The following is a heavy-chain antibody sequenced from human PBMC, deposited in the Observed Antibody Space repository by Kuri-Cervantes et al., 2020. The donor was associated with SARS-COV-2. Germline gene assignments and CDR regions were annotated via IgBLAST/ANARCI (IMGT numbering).Heavy chain of an antibody. CDR2: INHNGST. D-gene: IGHD2-15*01. CDR3: ARDNAVVAAVGNYSYYAMDV. Sequence: SETLSLTCAVYGGSFSGYYWSWIRQPPGKGLEWIGEINHNGSTNYNPSLESRLTISIDTSKNQVSLRLSSVTAADTALYFCARDNAVVAAVGNYSYYAMDVWGQGTTVTVSS. CDR1: GGSFSGYY. V-gene: IGHV4-34*01. J-gene: IGHJ6*02.